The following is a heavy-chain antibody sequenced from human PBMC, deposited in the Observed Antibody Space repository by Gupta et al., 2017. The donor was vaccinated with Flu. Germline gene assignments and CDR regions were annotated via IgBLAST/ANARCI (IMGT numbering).Heavy chain of an antibody. CDR1: GGSISSSY. CDR3: ASAEGRRKFDY. V-gene: IGHV4-59*01. J-gene: IGHJ4*02. Sequence: QVQLQESGPGLVKPSETLSVTCTVPGGSISSSYWNWIRQPPGKGLEWIGNIYHSGSTNYNPSLKSRVTISVDTSKNQFSLKLSSVTAADTAFYYCASAEGRRKFDYWGQGTLVTVSS. CDR2: IYHSGST.